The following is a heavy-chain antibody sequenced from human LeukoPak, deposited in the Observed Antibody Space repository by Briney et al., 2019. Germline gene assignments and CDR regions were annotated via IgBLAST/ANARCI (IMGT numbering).Heavy chain of an antibody. J-gene: IGHJ4*02. CDR3: AKAYYDILTGSDY. V-gene: IGHV3-66*01. D-gene: IGHD3-9*01. CDR1: GFTVSSNY. CDR2: IYSGGST. Sequence: GGSLRLSCAASGFTVSSNYMSWVRQAPGKGLEWVSVIYSGGSTYYADSVKGRFTISRDNSKNTLYLQMNSLRAEDTAVYYCAKAYYDILTGSDYWGQGTLVTVSS.